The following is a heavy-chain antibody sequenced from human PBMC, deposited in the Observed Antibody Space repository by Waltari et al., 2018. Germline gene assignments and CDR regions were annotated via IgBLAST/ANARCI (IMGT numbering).Heavy chain of an antibody. CDR2: MYYSGTT. V-gene: IGHV4-39*01. J-gene: IGHJ5*02. CDR1: GGSINRSSYY. CDR3: ARHWKRNGYRFDP. Sequence: QLLLQESGPGLVTPSETLSLTCTVSGGSINRSSYYWGWVRQSQGKGPEWLGSMYYSGTTSYNPTLESRLTIYGDTSKNQFSLRLSSVTAADTAVYYCARHWKRNGYRFDPWGQGTRVTVSS. D-gene: IGHD5-12*01.